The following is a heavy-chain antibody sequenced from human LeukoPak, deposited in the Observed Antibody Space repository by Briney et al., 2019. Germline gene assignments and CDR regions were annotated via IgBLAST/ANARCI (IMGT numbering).Heavy chain of an antibody. CDR1: GFTFSNAW. Sequence: GGSRRLSCAASGFTFSNAWMTWVRQGPGKGQEWVGRIKSKTDGGTTDYAATVKGRFTISRDDSKNTLYVQMNSLKAEDTAVYYCTTGLYSGGTCYSLGYWGQGTLVTVSA. CDR3: TTGLYSGGTCYSLGY. V-gene: IGHV3-15*01. D-gene: IGHD2-15*01. CDR2: IKSKTDGGTT. J-gene: IGHJ4*02.